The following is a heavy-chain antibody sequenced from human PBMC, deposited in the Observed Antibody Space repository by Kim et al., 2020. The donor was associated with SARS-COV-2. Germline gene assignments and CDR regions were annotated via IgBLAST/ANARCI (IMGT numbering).Heavy chain of an antibody. CDR2: IKQDGSEK. J-gene: IGHJ6*02. V-gene: IGHV3-7*01. CDR3: ARDRNYYGSGSYEGMDV. D-gene: IGHD3-10*01. CDR1: GFTFSSYW. Sequence: GGSLRLSCAASGFTFSSYWMSWVRQAPGKGLEWVANIKQDGSEKYYVDSVKGRFTISRDNAKNSLYLQMNSLRAEDTAVYYCARDRNYYGSGSYEGMDVWGQGTTVTVSS.